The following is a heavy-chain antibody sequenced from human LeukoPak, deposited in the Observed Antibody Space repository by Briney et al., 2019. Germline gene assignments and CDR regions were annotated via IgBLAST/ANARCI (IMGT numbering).Heavy chain of an antibody. J-gene: IGHJ4*02. CDR3: ATSPSAGY. CDR2: IYSGGGI. Sequence: PGGSLRLSCAASGFSAYNNYMTWVRQAPGKGLEWVLRIYSGGGIHYADSVKGRFTISRDSSKNTLYLQMNSLRADDTAVYFCATSPSAGYWGQGTLVTVSS. V-gene: IGHV3-66*01. CDR1: GFSAYNNY.